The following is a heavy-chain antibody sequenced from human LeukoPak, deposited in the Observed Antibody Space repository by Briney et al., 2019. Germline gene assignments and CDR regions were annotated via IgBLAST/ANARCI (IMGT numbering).Heavy chain of an antibody. D-gene: IGHD3-22*01. V-gene: IGHV3-30*02. CDR1: GFSFSSYG. CDR3: AKDSAYYYDSSGYYCD. CDR2: IRYDGTNK. J-gene: IGHJ4*02. Sequence: GGSLRLPCAASGFSFSSYGMHWVRQAPGKGLEWVAFIRYDGTNKYYADSVKGRFTISRDNSKNTLYLQMNSLRAEDTAMYYCAKDSAYYYDSSGYYCDWGQGTLVTVSS.